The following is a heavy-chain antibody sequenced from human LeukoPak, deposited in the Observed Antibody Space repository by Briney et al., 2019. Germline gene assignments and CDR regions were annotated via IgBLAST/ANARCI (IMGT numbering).Heavy chain of an antibody. CDR1: EFTFTSHA. CDR2: ISGSGGRT. D-gene: IGHD3-22*01. V-gene: IGHV3-23*01. Sequence: PGGSLRLSCAASEFTFTSHAMSWVRQAPGKGLEWVSAISGSGGRTSYADSVKGRFTISRDNSNNTLYLHMNTLRAEDAAVYYCARIPSIVVVPLLFDNWGQGTLVTVSS. CDR3: ARIPSIVVVPLLFDN. J-gene: IGHJ4*02.